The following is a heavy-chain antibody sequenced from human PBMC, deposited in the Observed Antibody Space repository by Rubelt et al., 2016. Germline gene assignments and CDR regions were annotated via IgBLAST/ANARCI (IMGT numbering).Heavy chain of an antibody. Sequence: EWIGWIVVGSGNTNYAQKFQERVTITRDMSTSTAYMELSSLRSEDTAVYYCAAVYYYDSSGYYGAFDYRGQGTLVTVSS. CDR3: AAVYYYDSSGYYGAFDY. V-gene: IGHV1-58*01. D-gene: IGHD3-22*01. J-gene: IGHJ4*02. CDR2: IVVGSGNT.